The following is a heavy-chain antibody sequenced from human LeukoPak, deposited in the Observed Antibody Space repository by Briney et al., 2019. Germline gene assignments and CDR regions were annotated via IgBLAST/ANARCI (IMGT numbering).Heavy chain of an antibody. V-gene: IGHV1-2*02. CDR3: ARDLVAGTGNWFDP. J-gene: IGHJ5*02. D-gene: IGHD6-19*01. CDR1: GGTFSSYA. Sequence: ASVKVSCKASGGTFSSYAISWVRQAPGQGLEWMGWINPNSGDTNYAQKFQGRVTMTRDTSISTAYMELSRLRSDDTAVYYCARDLVAGTGNWFDPWGQGTLVTVSS. CDR2: INPNSGDT.